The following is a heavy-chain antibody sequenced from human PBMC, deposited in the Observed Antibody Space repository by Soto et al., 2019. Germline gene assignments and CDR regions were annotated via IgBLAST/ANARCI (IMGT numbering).Heavy chain of an antibody. V-gene: IGHV3-48*03. D-gene: IGHD3-22*01. Sequence: GGSLRLSCAASGFTFSSYEMNWVRQAPGKGLEWVSYISSSGSTIYYADSVKGRFTISRDNAKNSLYLQMNSLRAEDTAVYYCARGPYDSGGYYYRLYGMDVWGQATTVTVSS. CDR3: ARGPYDSGGYYYRLYGMDV. J-gene: IGHJ6*02. CDR1: GFTFSSYE. CDR2: ISSSGSTI.